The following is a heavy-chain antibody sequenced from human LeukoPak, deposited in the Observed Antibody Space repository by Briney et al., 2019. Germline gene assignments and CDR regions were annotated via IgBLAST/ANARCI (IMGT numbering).Heavy chain of an antibody. CDR1: GYTLTELS. CDR3: ARTSPDGYKHPIIDY. J-gene: IGHJ4*02. D-gene: IGHD5-24*01. CDR2: FDPEDGET. Sequence: ASVKVSCKVSGYTLTELSMHWVRQAPGKGLEWMGGFDPEDGETIYAQKFQGRVTMTEDTSTDTAYMELSSLRSDDTAVYYCARTSPDGYKHPIIDYWGQGTLVTVSS. V-gene: IGHV1-24*01.